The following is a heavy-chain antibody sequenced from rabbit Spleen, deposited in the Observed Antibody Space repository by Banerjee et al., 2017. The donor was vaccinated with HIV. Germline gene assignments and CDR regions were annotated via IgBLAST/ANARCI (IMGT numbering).Heavy chain of an antibody. CDR3: ARENSGWDSFNL. CDR2: IGTGSGST. CDR1: GFSFSSSDY. J-gene: IGHJ4*01. Sequence: QSLEESGGDLVKPGASLTLTCTASGFSFSSSDYMCWVRQAPGKGPEWIACIGTGSGSTYYASWAKGRFTISKTSSTTVTLQMTSLTAADTATYFCARENSGWDSFNLWGPGTLVTVS. D-gene: IGHD4-1*01. V-gene: IGHV1S40*01.